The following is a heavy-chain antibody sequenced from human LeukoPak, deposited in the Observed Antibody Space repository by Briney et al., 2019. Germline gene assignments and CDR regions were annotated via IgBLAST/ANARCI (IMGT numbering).Heavy chain of an antibody. Sequence: SETLSLTCSVSGXSISSYYGSWIRQPPGKGLEWIGYIYYSGSTNYNPSLKSRVTMSVDTSKNQFSLKLTSVTAADTAVYYCARLRPVAGYDAFDIWGHGTLVTVSS. CDR1: GXSISSYY. CDR3: ARLRPVAGYDAFDI. D-gene: IGHD6-19*01. V-gene: IGHV4-59*08. CDR2: IYYSGST. J-gene: IGHJ3*02.